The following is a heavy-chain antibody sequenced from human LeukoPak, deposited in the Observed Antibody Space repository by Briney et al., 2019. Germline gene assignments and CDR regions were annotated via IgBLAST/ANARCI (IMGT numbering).Heavy chain of an antibody. V-gene: IGHV2-70*11. J-gene: IGHJ5*02. D-gene: IGHD3-22*01. Sequence: SGPALVKPTQTLTLTCTFSGFSLSTSGMCVSWIRQPPGKALEWLARIDWDDDKYYSTSLKTRLTISKDTSKNQVVLTMTNMDPVDTATYYCARADSSGYYSNWFDPWGQGTLVTVSS. CDR2: IDWDDDK. CDR1: GFSLSTSGMC. CDR3: ARADSSGYYSNWFDP.